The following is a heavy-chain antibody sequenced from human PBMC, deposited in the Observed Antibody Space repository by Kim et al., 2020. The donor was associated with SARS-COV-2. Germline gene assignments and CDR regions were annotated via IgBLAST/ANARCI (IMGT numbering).Heavy chain of an antibody. V-gene: IGHV4-34*01. Sequence: SRVTISVDTSKNQFSLKLSSVTAADTAVYYCAGTMVRGVLYYDYYGMDVWGQGTTVTVSS. CDR3: AGTMVRGVLYYDYYGMDV. D-gene: IGHD3-10*01. J-gene: IGHJ6*02.